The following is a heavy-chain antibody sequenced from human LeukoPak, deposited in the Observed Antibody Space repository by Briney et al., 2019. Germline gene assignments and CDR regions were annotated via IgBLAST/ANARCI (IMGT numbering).Heavy chain of an antibody. V-gene: IGHV4-34*01. D-gene: IGHD3-16*01. CDR1: GGSFSGYY. J-gene: IGHJ6*02. CDR3: ATTLRYYDYVWGSYYPDYYGMDV. Sequence: SETLSLTCAVYGGSFSGYYWSWIRQPPGKGLEWIGEINHSGSTNYNPSLKSRVTVSVDTSKNQFSLKLSSVTAADTAVYYCATTLRYYDYVWGSYYPDYYGMDVWGQGTTVTVSS. CDR2: INHSGST.